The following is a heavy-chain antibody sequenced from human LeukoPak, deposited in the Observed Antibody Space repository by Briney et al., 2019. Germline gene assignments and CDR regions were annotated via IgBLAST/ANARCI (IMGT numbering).Heavy chain of an antibody. J-gene: IGHJ3*02. CDR3: AFLGGTCGAFDI. V-gene: IGHV4-31*03. CDR2: IYYSGST. D-gene: IGHD2-8*02. Sequence: SQTLSLTCTFSGGSISSGGYYWSWIRQHPGKGLEWIGYIYYSGSTYYHPSLKSRVTISVDPSKNQSSLKLSSVTAADRAVYYGAFLGGTCGAFDIWGQGTMVTVSS. CDR1: GGSISSGGYY.